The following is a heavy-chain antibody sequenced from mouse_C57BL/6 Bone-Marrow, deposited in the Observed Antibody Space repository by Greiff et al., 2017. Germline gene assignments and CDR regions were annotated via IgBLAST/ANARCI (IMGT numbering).Heavy chain of an antibody. CDR1: GFTFTDYY. Sequence: EVMLVESGGGLVQPGGSLSLSCAASGFTFTDYYMSWVRQPPGQALEWLGFIRNKANGYTTEYSVSVKGRFTISRDNSQSILYLQMNALRAEDSATYYCARYNNYPYAMDYWGQGTSVTVSS. CDR3: ARYNNYPYAMDY. V-gene: IGHV7-3*01. D-gene: IGHD1-3*01. CDR2: IRNKANGYTT. J-gene: IGHJ4*01.